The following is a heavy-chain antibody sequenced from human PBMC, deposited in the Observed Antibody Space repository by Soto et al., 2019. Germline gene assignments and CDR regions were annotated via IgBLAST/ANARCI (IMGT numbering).Heavy chain of an antibody. CDR3: AREPYYDILPGYYKGVLDYGMDV. D-gene: IGHD3-9*01. CDR1: GGSLSGYY. CDR2: INHSGST. V-gene: IGHV4-34*01. Sequence: SETLSLTGAVYGGSLSGYYWSWIRQPPGKGLEWIGEINHSGSTNYNPSLKSRVTISVDTSKNQFSLKLSSVTAADTAVYYCAREPYYDILPGYYKGVLDYGMDVWGHGTTVTVSS. J-gene: IGHJ6*02.